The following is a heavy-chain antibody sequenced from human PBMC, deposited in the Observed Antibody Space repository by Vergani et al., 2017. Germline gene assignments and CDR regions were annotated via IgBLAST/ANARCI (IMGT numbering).Heavy chain of an antibody. CDR3: ARSKIQRWMDV. Sequence: QVQLQQWGAGLLKPSETLSLTCAVYGGSFSGYYWSWIRQPPGKGLEWIGEINHSGSTNYNPSLKSRVTISVDTSKNQFPLKLSSVTAADTAVYYCARSKIQRWMDVWGQGTTVTVSS. CDR2: INHSGST. D-gene: IGHD4-11*01. V-gene: IGHV4-34*01. CDR1: GGSFSGYY. J-gene: IGHJ6*02.